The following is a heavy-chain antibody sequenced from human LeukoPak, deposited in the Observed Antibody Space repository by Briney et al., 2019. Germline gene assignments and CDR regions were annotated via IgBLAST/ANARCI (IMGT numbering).Heavy chain of an antibody. D-gene: IGHD2-15*01. CDR1: GGTFSSYA. CDR3: ARTNVVVVAATGVWFDP. Sequence: ASVKVSCKASGGTFSSYAISWVRQAPGQGLEWMGMVNPSGGSTSYAQKFQGRVTMTTDTSTSTAYMELRSLRSDDTAVYYCARTNVVVVAATGVWFDPWGQGTLVTVSS. J-gene: IGHJ5*02. V-gene: IGHV1-46*01. CDR2: VNPSGGST.